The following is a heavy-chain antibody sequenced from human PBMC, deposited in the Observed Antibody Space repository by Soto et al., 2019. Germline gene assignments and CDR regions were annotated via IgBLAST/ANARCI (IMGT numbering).Heavy chain of an antibody. V-gene: IGHV3-23*01. Sequence: PGVSLRLSCAASGCTFSNYAMSWVRQAPGKGLEWVSAISGSGGSTYYADSVKGRFTISRDNSKNTLYLQMNSLRAEDTAVYYCAKLGSIVVVPAVIYYWGQGTLVTVSS. D-gene: IGHD2-2*01. J-gene: IGHJ4*02. CDR2: ISGSGGST. CDR3: AKLGSIVVVPAVIYY. CDR1: GCTFSNYA.